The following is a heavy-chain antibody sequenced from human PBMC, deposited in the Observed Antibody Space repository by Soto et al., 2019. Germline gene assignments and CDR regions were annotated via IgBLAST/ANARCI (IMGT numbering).Heavy chain of an antibody. J-gene: IGHJ5*02. Sequence: SETLSLTCTFSCGSINSGDYYWTWVRQPPGKGLEWIGYIYYDGNSQHNPSLKSRVTMSIDTSKNQFSLNLSSVTAADTAVYYCARDRRWLPRGPNNWLDLWGQGTQVTSPQ. CDR1: CGSINSGDYY. D-gene: IGHD5-12*01. CDR2: IYYDGNS. CDR3: ARDRRWLPRGPNNWLDL. V-gene: IGHV4-30-4*01.